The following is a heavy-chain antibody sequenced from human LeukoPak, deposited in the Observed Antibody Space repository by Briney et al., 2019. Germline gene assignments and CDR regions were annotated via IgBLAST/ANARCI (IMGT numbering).Heavy chain of an antibody. CDR1: GGSISSYY. J-gene: IGHJ4*02. V-gene: IGHV4-59*08. Sequence: PSETLSLTCTVSGGSISSYYWSWIRQPPGKGLEWIGYIYYSGSTNYNPSLKSRVTISVDTSKNQFSLKLSSVTAADTAVYYCARHRGNPAYDYWGQGTLVTVSS. CDR3: ARHRGNPAYDY. CDR2: IYYSGST.